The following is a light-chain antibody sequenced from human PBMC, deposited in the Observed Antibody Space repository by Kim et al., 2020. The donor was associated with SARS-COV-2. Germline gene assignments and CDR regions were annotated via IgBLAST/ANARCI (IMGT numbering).Light chain of an antibody. J-gene: IGLJ1*01. V-gene: IGLV3-21*04. Sequence: APGKTAGTPGGEINIGSKNVIGNRKKQGRAPVLGIFYDKGRPPGTPGRFSGSNSGNTAPLTIMGVEAGDEAEYFCQVWDSTSVNPGYVLGTGTKVTAL. CDR3: QVWDSTSVNPGYV. CDR1: NIGSKN. CDR2: YDK.